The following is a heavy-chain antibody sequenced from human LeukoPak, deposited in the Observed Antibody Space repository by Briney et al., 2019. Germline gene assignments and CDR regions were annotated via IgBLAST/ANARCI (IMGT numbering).Heavy chain of an antibody. CDR3: ARGVDYYGSGSYLAVHYYFDY. V-gene: IGHV1-8*03. CDR1: GYTFTSYD. CDR2: MNPNSGNT. J-gene: IGHJ4*02. Sequence: GASVKVSYKASGYTFTSYDINWVRQATGQGLEWMGWMNPNSGNTGYAQKFQGRVTITRNTSISTAYMELSSLRSEDTAVYYCARGVDYYGSGSYLAVHYYFDYWGQGTLVTVSS. D-gene: IGHD3-10*01.